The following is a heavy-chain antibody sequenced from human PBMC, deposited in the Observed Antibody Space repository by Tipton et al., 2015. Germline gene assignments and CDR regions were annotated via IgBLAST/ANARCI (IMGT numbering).Heavy chain of an antibody. CDR3: ATYTHWLAWDY. CDR2: FRNSRTYI. D-gene: IGHD6-19*01. J-gene: IGHJ4*02. V-gene: IGHV3-21*04. Sequence: SLRLSCVASGFSITSCTIVWVRQAPGKGLEWVSSFRNSRTYIYDADSVKGRFTISRDNAKNSLFLQMNNLRAEDTALYYCATYTHWLAWDYWGQGTLVTVSS. CDR1: GFSITSCT.